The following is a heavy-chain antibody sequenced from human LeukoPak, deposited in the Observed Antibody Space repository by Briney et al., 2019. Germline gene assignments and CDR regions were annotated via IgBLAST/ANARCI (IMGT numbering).Heavy chain of an antibody. CDR2: IYYSGST. CDR3: ARHTRVLGYYFDY. CDR1: GGSISSSSYS. Sequence: PSETLSLTCTVSGGSISSSSYSWGWIRQPPGKGLEWIGSIYYSGSTYYNPSLRSRVTISVDTSKNQFSLKLSSVTAADTAVYYCARHTRVLGYYFDYWGQGTLVTVSS. J-gene: IGHJ4*02. V-gene: IGHV4-39*01. D-gene: IGHD1-26*01.